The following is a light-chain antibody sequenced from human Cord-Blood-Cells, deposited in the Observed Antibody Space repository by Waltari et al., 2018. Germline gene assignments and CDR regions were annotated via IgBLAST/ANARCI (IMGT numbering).Light chain of an antibody. CDR3: SSYTSSSTLV. J-gene: IGLJ2*01. CDR1: SSDVGGYNS. CDR2: DVS. Sequence: QSALTQPASVYGSPGQSLNISCPGTSSDVGGYNSVSWYQQHPGKAPKLMIYDVSNRPSGVSNRFSCSKSGNTASLTISGLQAEDEADYYFSSYTSSSTLVFGGGTKLTVL. V-gene: IGLV2-14*01.